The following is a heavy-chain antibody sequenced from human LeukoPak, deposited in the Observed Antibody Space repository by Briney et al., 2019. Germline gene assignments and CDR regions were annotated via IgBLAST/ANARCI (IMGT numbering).Heavy chain of an antibody. CDR2: ISGSGGTT. J-gene: IGHJ4*02. V-gene: IGHV3-23*01. D-gene: IGHD6-19*01. CDR3: AKDSSGWQIFDY. Sequence: KPGGSLRLSCAASGFTFDDYAMHWVRQAPGKGLEWVSGISGSGGTTYYADSVKGRFTISRDNSKNTLYLQMNSLRAEDTAVYYCAKDSSGWQIFDYWGQGTLVTVSS. CDR1: GFTFDDYA.